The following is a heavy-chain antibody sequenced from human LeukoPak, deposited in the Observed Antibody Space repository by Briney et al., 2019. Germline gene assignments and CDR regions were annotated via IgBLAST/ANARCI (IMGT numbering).Heavy chain of an antibody. J-gene: IGHJ3*02. CDR3: ARIEWERLGRAFDI. V-gene: IGHV3-53*01. CDR1: GFTVSDNY. D-gene: IGHD1-26*01. CDR2: IYNTGAT. Sequence: GWSLRLSCAASGFTVSDNYMTWVRQAPGKGLEWVSSIYNTGATHYAESVKGRFTTSRDNSKNTLFLQMNSLRAEDMAVYYCARIEWERLGRAFDIWGQGTMVTVSS.